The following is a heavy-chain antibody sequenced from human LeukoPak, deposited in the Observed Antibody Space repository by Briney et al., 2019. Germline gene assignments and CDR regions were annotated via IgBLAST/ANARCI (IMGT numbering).Heavy chain of an antibody. V-gene: IGHV5-51*01. D-gene: IGHD1-20*01. J-gene: IGHJ4*02. CDR2: IYPGDSDT. CDR3: ARLGITGTTLYYFDY. CDR1: GYSFTTYW. Sequence: GESLKISCKGSGYSFTTYWIAWVRQMPGKGLEWMGIIYPGDSDTRYRPSFQGQVTISADKSISTAYLQWSSLKASDTAMFYCARLGITGTTLYYFDYWGQGTLVTVSS.